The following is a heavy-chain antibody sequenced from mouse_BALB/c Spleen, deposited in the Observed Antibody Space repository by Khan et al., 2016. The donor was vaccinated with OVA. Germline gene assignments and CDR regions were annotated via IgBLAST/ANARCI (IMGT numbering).Heavy chain of an antibody. CDR2: INTYTGEP. CDR1: GYTFTNCG. D-gene: IGHD2-10*01. CDR3: ARPPYFSYVLDY. Sequence: QIQLVQSGPELKKPGETVKISCKASGYTFTNCGMNWVQQAPGKGLKWMGWINTYTGEPTYADDFKGRFAFSLETSANTAYLQINNLKNEDTATYYCARPPYFSYVLDYWGQGTSVTVSA. V-gene: IGHV9-3-1*01. J-gene: IGHJ4*01.